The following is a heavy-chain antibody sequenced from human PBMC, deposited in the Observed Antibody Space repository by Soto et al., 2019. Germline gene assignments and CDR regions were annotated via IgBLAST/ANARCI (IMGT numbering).Heavy chain of an antibody. CDR3: AKGSYCSGDTCYSALVDC. J-gene: IGHJ4*02. V-gene: IGHV3-23*01. Sequence: PGGSLRLSCAASAFTFSSYGMSWVRQAPGKGLDWVSAISGSGGSTYYSDSVKGRFTISRDNSKDTLYLQMNSLRAEDTAVYYCAKGSYCSGDTCYSALVDCWGQGTLVTVSS. CDR1: AFTFSSYG. CDR2: ISGSGGST. D-gene: IGHD2-15*01.